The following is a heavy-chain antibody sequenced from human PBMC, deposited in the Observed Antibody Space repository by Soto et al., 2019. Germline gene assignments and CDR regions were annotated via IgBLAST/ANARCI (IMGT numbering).Heavy chain of an antibody. CDR2: ISSSGSTI. CDR3: ARQGCSSTSCYFGYYYYYMDV. V-gene: IGHV3-11*01. J-gene: IGHJ6*03. CDR1: GFTFSDYY. D-gene: IGHD2-2*01. Sequence: GGSLRLSCAASGFTFSDYYMSWIRQAPGKGLEWVSYISSSGSTIYYADSVKGRFTISRDNAKNSLYLQMNSLRAEDTAVYYCARQGCSSTSCYFGYYYYYMDVWGKGTTVTVSS.